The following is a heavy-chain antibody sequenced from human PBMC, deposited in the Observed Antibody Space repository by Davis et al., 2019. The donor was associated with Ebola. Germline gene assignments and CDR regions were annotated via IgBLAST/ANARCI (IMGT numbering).Heavy chain of an antibody. Sequence: GESLKISCKGSGFTFDNYWIGWVRQMPGKGLEWMGIIYSRDSDTRYSPSFQGQVTISADKSISTAYLQWSSLKASDTAMYYCARPPIRGSYFYFQHWGQGTLVTVSS. CDR2: IYSRDSDT. D-gene: IGHD1-26*01. CDR3: ARPPIRGSYFYFQH. J-gene: IGHJ1*01. CDR1: GFTFDNYW. V-gene: IGHV5-51*01.